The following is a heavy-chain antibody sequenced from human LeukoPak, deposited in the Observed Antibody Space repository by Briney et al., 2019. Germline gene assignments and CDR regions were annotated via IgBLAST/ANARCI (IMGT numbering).Heavy chain of an antibody. V-gene: IGHV4-38-2*02. CDR1: GYSISSGYY. CDR3: ARDRWGGSRLYYFDY. Sequence: SETLSLTCTVSGYSISSGYYWDWIRQPPGKGLEWIGTLSHSGSSYYNPSLKIRVTISVDTSKNQFSLNLSSVTAADTAVYYCARDRWGGSRLYYFDYWGQGTLVTVSS. D-gene: IGHD3-16*01. J-gene: IGHJ4*02. CDR2: LSHSGSS.